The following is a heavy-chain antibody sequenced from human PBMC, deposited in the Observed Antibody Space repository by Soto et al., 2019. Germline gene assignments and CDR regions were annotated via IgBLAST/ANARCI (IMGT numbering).Heavy chain of an antibody. CDR1: GFTFSSYG. CDR3: ARESPAGVAAAGPGDYYGMDV. CDR2: IWYDGSNK. J-gene: IGHJ6*02. V-gene: IGHV3-33*01. D-gene: IGHD6-13*01. Sequence: GGSLRLSCAASGFTFSSYGMHWVRQAPGKGLEWVAVIWYDGSNKYYADSVKGRFTISRDNSKNTLYLQMNSLRAEDTAVYYCARESPAGVAAAGPGDYYGMDVWGQGTTVTVSS.